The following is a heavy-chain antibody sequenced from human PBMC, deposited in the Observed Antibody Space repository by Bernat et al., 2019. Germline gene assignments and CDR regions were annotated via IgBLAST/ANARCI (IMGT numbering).Heavy chain of an antibody. V-gene: IGHV3-48*01. CDR1: GFTFSSYS. D-gene: IGHD1-26*01. J-gene: IGHJ4*02. CDR3: ARARGGYSGSYMSNFDY. Sequence: VQLVESGGGVVQPGRSLRLSCAASGFTFSSYSMNWVRQAPGKGLEWVSYISSSSSTINYADSVMGRFTISRDNAKNSLYLQMNSLRVEDTAVYYCARARGGYSGSYMSNFDYWGQGTLVTVSS. CDR2: ISSSSSTI.